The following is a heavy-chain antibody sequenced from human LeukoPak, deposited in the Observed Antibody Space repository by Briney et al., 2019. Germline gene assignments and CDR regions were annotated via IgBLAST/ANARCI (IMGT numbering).Heavy chain of an antibody. Sequence: SETLSLTCAVYGGSLSGYFWSWIRQPPGKGLEWIGEINHSGSTSHNPSLKSRVTISVDTSKNQFSLNLNSVTAADTAVYYCARGGDSNYAGYYYYGMDVWGQGTTVTVSS. CDR3: ARGGDSNYAGYYYYGMDV. V-gene: IGHV4-34*01. CDR1: GGSLSGYF. CDR2: INHSGST. J-gene: IGHJ6*02. D-gene: IGHD4-11*01.